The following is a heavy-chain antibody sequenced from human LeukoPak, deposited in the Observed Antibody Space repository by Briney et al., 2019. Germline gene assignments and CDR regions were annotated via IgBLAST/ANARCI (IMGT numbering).Heavy chain of an antibody. CDR2: IYYSGST. D-gene: IGHD2/OR15-2a*01. CDR1: GGSISSSNYY. CDR3: ARHPLVSYNRFDP. J-gene: IGHJ5*02. Sequence: SETLSLTCTVSGGSISSSNYYWGWIRQPPGKGLEWIGTIYYSGSTYYNPSLKSRVTISVDTSKNQFSLKLNSVTAADTAVYYCARHPLVSYNRFDPWGQGTLVTVSS. V-gene: IGHV4-39*01.